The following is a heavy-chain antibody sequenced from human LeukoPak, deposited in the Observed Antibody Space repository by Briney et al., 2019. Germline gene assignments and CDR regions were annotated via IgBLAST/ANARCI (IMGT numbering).Heavy chain of an antibody. Sequence: GASVKVSCTASGYTFTSYAMHWVRQAPGQRLEWMGWINAGNGNTKYSQKFQGRVTITRDTSASTAYMELSSLRSEDTAVYYCARDPIGSSWPYYFDYWGQGTLVTVSS. V-gene: IGHV1-3*01. J-gene: IGHJ4*02. D-gene: IGHD6-13*01. CDR2: INAGNGNT. CDR1: GYTFTSYA. CDR3: ARDPIGSSWPYYFDY.